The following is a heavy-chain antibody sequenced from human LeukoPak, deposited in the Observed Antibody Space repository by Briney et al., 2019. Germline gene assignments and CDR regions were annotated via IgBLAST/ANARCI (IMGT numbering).Heavy chain of an antibody. CDR3: AKSARITIFGVVILDY. V-gene: IGHV3-23*01. D-gene: IGHD3-3*01. CDR2: ISGSGGST. J-gene: IGHJ4*02. Sequence: RASLRLSCAASGFTFSSYAMSWVRQAPGKGLEWVSAISGSGGSTYYADSVKGRFTISRDNSKNTLYLQMNSLRAEDTAVYYCAKSARITIFGVVILDYWGQGTLVTVSS. CDR1: GFTFSSYA.